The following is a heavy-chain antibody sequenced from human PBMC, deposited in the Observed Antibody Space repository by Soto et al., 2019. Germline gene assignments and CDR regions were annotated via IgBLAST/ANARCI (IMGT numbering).Heavy chain of an antibody. V-gene: IGHV1-8*01. CDR1: GYTFTSYD. Sequence: ASVKVSCKASGYTFTSYDINWVRQATGQGLGWMGWMNPNSGNTGYAQKFQGRATMTRNTSISTAYMELSSLRSEDTAVYYCARGQYSSGWYSWFDPWGQGTLVTVSS. J-gene: IGHJ5*02. CDR3: ARGQYSSGWYSWFDP. CDR2: MNPNSGNT. D-gene: IGHD6-19*01.